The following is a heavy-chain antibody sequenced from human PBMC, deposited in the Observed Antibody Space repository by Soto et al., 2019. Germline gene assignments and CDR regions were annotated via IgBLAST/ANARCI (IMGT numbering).Heavy chain of an antibody. D-gene: IGHD3-10*01. J-gene: IGHJ3*02. CDR1: GGSISSSSYY. CDR3: ARRSKLRFTLWFGKLHDAFDI. V-gene: IGHV4-39*01. CDR2: IYYSGST. Sequence: QLQLQESGPGLVKPSETLSLTCTVSGGSISSSSYYWGWIRQPPGKGLEWIGSIYYSGSTYYNPSLKSRVTISVDTSKNQFSLKLSSVTAADTAVYYCARRSKLRFTLWFGKLHDAFDIWGQGTMVTVSS.